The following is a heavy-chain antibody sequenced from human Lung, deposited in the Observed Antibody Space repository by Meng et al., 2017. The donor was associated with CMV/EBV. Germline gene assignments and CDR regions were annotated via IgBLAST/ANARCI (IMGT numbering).Heavy chain of an antibody. J-gene: IGHJ6*02. D-gene: IGHD1-1*01. V-gene: IGHV1-46*01. CDR3: ARYLVHEGYGMDV. CDR1: GYTFTSYY. Sequence: ASLKVSCKASGYTFTSYYMHWVRQGPGQGLEWMGIINPSGGSTSYAQKFQGRVTMTRDTSTSTVYMELSSLRSEDTAVYYCARYLVHEGYGMDVWGQGTTVTVSS. CDR2: INPSGGST.